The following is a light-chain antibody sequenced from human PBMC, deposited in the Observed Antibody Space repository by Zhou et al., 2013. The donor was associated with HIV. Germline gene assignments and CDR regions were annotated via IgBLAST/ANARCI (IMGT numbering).Light chain of an antibody. CDR3: RQYGGSLGT. J-gene: IGKJ2*02. CDR1: QEINSNY. Sequence: EIVLTQSPGTLSVSPGERVTLSCRASQEINSNYLTWYQHKPGQAPRLLIYGASSRATGTPDRFSGSGSEKDFTLTINRLEPEDFAVYYCRQYGGSLGTFGLGDPSWRS. V-gene: IGKV3-20*01. CDR2: GAS.